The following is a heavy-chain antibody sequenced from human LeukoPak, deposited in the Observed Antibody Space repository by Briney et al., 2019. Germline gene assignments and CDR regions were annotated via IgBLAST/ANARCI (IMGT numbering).Heavy chain of an antibody. CDR3: ARYDGRYYSFEH. CDR2: IKQDGSDK. V-gene: IGHV3-7*05. CDR1: GFSFSSYW. Sequence: GGSLRLSCAASGFSFSSYWMSWVRQAPGKGLERVANIKQDGSDKYYVDSVKGRFTISRDNAKNSLYLQMNILRAEDTAVYYCARYDGRYYSFEHWGQGTLVTVSS. D-gene: IGHD1-26*01. J-gene: IGHJ1*01.